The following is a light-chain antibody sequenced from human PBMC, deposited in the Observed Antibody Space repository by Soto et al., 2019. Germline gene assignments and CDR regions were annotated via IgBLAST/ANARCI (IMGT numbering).Light chain of an antibody. Sequence: EIVMTQSPATLSVSPGERATLSCRASQSVRSDLVWYQQKPGQAPRLLIYGASTRATAIPARYSGSASGTNFNLTFSSLQSEDFAVYYSQQYNNWPRTFGQGTKVEIK. V-gene: IGKV3-15*01. CDR1: QSVRSD. CDR2: GAS. CDR3: QQYNNWPRT. J-gene: IGKJ1*01.